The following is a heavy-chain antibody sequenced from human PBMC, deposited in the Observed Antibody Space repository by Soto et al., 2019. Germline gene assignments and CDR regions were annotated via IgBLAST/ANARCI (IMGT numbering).Heavy chain of an antibody. Sequence: QVQLVQSGAEVKKPGASVKVSCKASGYTFTGYYMHWVRQAPGQGLEWMGWINRNSGGTNYAQKFQGWVTMTRDTSISTAYMELSRLRSDDTAVYYCARDFIGGYSYGYMGSMDVWGQGTTVTVSS. J-gene: IGHJ6*02. V-gene: IGHV1-2*04. D-gene: IGHD5-18*01. CDR3: ARDFIGGYSYGYMGSMDV. CDR2: INRNSGGT. CDR1: GYTFTGYY.